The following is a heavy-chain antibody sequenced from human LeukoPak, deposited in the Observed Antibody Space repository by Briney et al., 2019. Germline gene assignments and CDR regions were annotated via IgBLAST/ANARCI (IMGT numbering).Heavy chain of an antibody. CDR1: GFTFSNYG. Sequence: PGGSLRLSCAASGFTFSNYGMHWVRQAPGKGLEWVSHITFGGTIYYADSVKGRFIISRDNAQNSLFLQMNSLRAEDTAVYYCAKPDSSGLYYYYYYGMDVWGQGTTVTVSS. CDR2: ITFGGTI. CDR3: AKPDSSGLYYYYYYGMDV. J-gene: IGHJ6*02. V-gene: IGHV3-48*01. D-gene: IGHD3-22*01.